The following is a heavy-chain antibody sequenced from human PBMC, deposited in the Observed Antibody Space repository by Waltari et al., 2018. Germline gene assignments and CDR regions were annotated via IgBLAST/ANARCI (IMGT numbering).Heavy chain of an antibody. CDR2: INHSGST. Sequence: QVQLQQWGAGLLKPSETLSLTCAVYGGSFSGYYWSWIRQPPGKGLEWIGEINHSGSTNYNPSLKSRVTISVDTSKNQFSLKLSSVTAADTAVYYCARARLQYRFYWYFDLWGRGTLVTVSS. CDR1: GGSFSGYY. CDR3: ARARLQYRFYWYFDL. D-gene: IGHD4-4*01. J-gene: IGHJ2*01. V-gene: IGHV4-34*01.